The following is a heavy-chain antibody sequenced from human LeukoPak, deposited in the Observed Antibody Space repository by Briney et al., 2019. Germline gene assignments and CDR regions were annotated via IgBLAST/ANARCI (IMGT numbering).Heavy chain of an antibody. CDR2: IYYSGST. D-gene: IGHD3-22*01. Sequence: SETLSLTCTVSGGSISSYYWSWIRQPPGKGLEWIGYIYYSGSTNYNPSLKSRVNISVDTSKNQFSLKLSSVTAADTAVYYCARNYYDSSGYYNNRGPFDYWGQGTLVTVSS. CDR3: ARNYYDSSGYYNNRGPFDY. J-gene: IGHJ4*02. CDR1: GGSISSYY. V-gene: IGHV4-59*01.